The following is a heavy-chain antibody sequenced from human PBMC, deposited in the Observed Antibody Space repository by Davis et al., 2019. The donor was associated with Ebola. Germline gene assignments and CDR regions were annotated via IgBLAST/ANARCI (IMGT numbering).Heavy chain of an antibody. CDR3: AREGTAAGMDV. CDR1: GFSFSDYY. D-gene: IGHD6-13*01. J-gene: IGHJ6*02. Sequence: PGGSLRLSCAASGFSFSDYYMSWIRQTPGKGLEWVSYISTTSSYTNYADSVKGRFTISRDNAKNSLYLQMNSLRAEDTAVYYCAREGTAAGMDVWGQGTTVTVSS. V-gene: IGHV3-11*05. CDR2: ISTTSSYT.